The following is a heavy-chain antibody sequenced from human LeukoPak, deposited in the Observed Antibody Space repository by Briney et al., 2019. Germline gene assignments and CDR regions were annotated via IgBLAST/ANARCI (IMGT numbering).Heavy chain of an antibody. Sequence: PSETLSLTCTVSGGSISTITYYWGWIRQPPGKGLEWVGHMYYRGNTFYNPSLKSRVTISVDTSKNQFSLKLTSGTAADTAVYYCARTPLYSSSWYSPFDYWGQGTLVTVSS. D-gene: IGHD6-13*01. V-gene: IGHV4-39*07. CDR1: GGSISTITYY. J-gene: IGHJ4*02. CDR2: MYYRGNT. CDR3: ARTPLYSSSWYSPFDY.